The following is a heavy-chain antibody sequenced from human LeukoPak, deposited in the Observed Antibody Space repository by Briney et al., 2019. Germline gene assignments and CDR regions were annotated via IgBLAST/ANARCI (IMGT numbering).Heavy chain of an antibody. D-gene: IGHD1-26*01. CDR2: INHSGST. J-gene: IGHJ4*02. Sequence: SETLSLTCAVYGGSFSGYYWSWIRRPPGKGLEWIGEINHSGSTNYNPSLKSRVTISVDTSKNQFSLKLSSVTAADTAVYYCARGRGGSYYVPIYYFDYWGQGTLVTVSS. CDR1: GGSFSGYY. CDR3: ARGRGGSYYVPIYYFDY. V-gene: IGHV4-34*01.